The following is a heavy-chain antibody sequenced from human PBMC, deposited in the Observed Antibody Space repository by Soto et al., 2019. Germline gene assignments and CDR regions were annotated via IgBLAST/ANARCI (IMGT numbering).Heavy chain of an antibody. D-gene: IGHD3-9*01. CDR3: ARNNRADILTGYRYYYGMDV. CDR1: GYTFTSYA. V-gene: IGHV1-3*01. Sequence: GASVKVSCKASGYTFTSYAMHWVRQAPGQRLEWMGWINAGNGNTKYSQKFQGRVTITRDTSASTAYMELSSLRSEDTAVYYCARNNRADILTGYRYYYGMDVWGRGTTVTVSS. J-gene: IGHJ6*02. CDR2: INAGNGNT.